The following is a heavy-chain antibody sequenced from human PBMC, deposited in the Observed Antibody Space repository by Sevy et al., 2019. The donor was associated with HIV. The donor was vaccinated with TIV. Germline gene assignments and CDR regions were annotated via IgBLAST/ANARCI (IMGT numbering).Heavy chain of an antibody. J-gene: IGHJ6*02. CDR2: FIPMFDTA. CDR3: AGSDVDSRGYSPVYYYNMDV. Sequence: ASVKVSCKASGGTFSNYGISWVRQAPGQGLEWLGGFIPMFDTANYAQKFQGKVTLTADGSTTTAYMELSSLTSDDTAVYYCAGSDVDSRGYSPVYYYNMDVWGQGTTVTVSS. D-gene: IGHD3-22*01. CDR1: GGTFSNYG. V-gene: IGHV1-69*13.